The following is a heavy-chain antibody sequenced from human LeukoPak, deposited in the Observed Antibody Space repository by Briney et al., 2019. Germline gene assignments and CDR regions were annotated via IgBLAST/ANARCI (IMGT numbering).Heavy chain of an antibody. D-gene: IGHD4-17*01. J-gene: IGHJ4*02. Sequence: GESLKISCRFSGFDFTRDWIGWVRLMPGKGLEWMGIIFPDDSDTRYSPSFQGQVTLTADKSISTAYLQWSSLKASDTAIYYCARRDPTTVTAFDYWGQGTLVTVSS. CDR2: IFPDDSDT. CDR1: GFDFTRDW. CDR3: ARRDPTTVTAFDY. V-gene: IGHV5-51*01.